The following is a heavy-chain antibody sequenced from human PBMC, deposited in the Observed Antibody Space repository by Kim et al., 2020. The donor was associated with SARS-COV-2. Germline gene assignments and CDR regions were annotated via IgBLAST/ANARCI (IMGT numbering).Heavy chain of an antibody. Sequence: ASVKVSCKASGYTFTSYGISWVRQAPGQGLEWMGWISAHNGNTNYAQKLQGRVTMTTDTSTSTAYMELRSLRSDDTAVYYCARARYYYYYYMDVWDKGTTVTVSS. CDR2: ISAHNGNT. V-gene: IGHV1-18*01. J-gene: IGHJ6*03. CDR1: GYTFTSYG. CDR3: ARARYYYYYYMDV.